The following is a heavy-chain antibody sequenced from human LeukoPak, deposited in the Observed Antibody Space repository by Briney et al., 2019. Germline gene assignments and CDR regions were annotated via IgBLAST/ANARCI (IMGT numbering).Heavy chain of an antibody. CDR1: GFTFRTSW. J-gene: IGHJ4*02. V-gene: IGHV3-7*01. CDR3: ARGHYGRDY. D-gene: IGHD3-10*01. CDR2: INQDGSEK. Sequence: GGSLRLSCAASGFTFRTSWMTWVHQAPGKGLEWVAHINQDGSEKYYVDSVQGRFTISRDNAKDSLYLQINSLRVDDTAVYYCARGHYGRDYWGQGTMVSVSS.